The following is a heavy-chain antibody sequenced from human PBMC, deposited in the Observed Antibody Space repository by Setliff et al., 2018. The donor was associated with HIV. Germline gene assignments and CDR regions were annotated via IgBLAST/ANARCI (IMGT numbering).Heavy chain of an antibody. V-gene: IGHV4-61*02. CDR1: GGSISSSSYY. Sequence: SETLSLTCTVSGGSISSSSYYWTWIRQPAGKGLEWIGRIYTTGSTNYNPSLKSRVTISVDTSKNQFSLKLSSVTAADTAVYYCARQDQYDDSGYYVGFYGMDVWGQGSTVTVSS. CDR2: IYTTGST. D-gene: IGHD3-22*01. CDR3: ARQDQYDDSGYYVGFYGMDV. J-gene: IGHJ6*02.